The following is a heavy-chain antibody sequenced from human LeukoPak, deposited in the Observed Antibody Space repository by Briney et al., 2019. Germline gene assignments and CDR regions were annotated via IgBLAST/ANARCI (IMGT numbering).Heavy chain of an antibody. D-gene: IGHD3-22*01. CDR3: ARSRAHSSGYYYSFDY. CDR2: ISSSSSYI. Sequence: GGSLRLSCAASGFTFSSYSMNWVRQAPGKGLEWVSSISSSSSYIYYADSVKGRFTISRDNAKNSLYLQMNSLRAEDTAVYYCARSRAHSSGYYYSFDYWDQGTLVTVSS. V-gene: IGHV3-21*01. J-gene: IGHJ4*02. CDR1: GFTFSSYS.